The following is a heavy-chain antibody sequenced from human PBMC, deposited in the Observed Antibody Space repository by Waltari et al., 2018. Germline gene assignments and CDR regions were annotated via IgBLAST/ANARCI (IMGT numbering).Heavy chain of an antibody. Sequence: VQLVESGGGLIQPGGSLRLSCAASGFTVSSKYMSWVGQAPWKGLEWIGYTYTIGGTNYNPSLKSRVTISVDTSKNQFSLKLSSVTAADTAVYYCARDFVKYSPRGMYAFDIWGQGTMVTVSS. D-gene: IGHD1-26*01. CDR3: ARDFVKYSPRGMYAFDI. CDR1: GFTVSSKY. J-gene: IGHJ3*02. V-gene: IGHV4-4*09. CDR2: TYTIGGT.